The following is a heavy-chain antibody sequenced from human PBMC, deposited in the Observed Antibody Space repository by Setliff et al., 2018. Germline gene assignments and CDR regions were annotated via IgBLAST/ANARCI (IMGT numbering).Heavy chain of an antibody. CDR3: ARFGGSCSSSSCYASDL. J-gene: IGHJ3*01. Sequence: SVKVSCKASGGTLTTFTTYSLIWVRQAPGQGLEWMAMFITSTGKTSYAQKFQGRVTVTTDTYTGTGYMELRSLGSDDTAMYFCARFGGSCSSSSCYASDLWGQGTMVTVSS. V-gene: IGHV1-18*01. D-gene: IGHD2-2*01. CDR2: FITSTGKT. CDR1: GGTLTTFTTYS.